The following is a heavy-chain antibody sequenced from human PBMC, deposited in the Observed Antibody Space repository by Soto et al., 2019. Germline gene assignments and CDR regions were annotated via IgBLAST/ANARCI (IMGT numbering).Heavy chain of an antibody. D-gene: IGHD2-21*02. CDR2: IYHSGSA. CDR1: GGSVSSRNW. Sequence: QVQLQESGPGLVKPSGTLSLTCAVSGGSVSSRNWWSWVRQSPGKGLEWMGEIYHSGSAHYNPSLKRRATIALDKSKNQFSQRLTSVTAADTAVEYCARVPGVVVSADDAFDIWGPGTRVSVSA. J-gene: IGHJ3*02. CDR3: ARVPGVVVSADDAFDI. V-gene: IGHV4-4*02.